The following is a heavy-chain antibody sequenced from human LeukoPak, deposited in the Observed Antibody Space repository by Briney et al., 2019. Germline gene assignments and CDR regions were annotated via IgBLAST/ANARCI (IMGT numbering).Heavy chain of an antibody. V-gene: IGHV1-69*05. J-gene: IGHJ5*02. CDR3: ARDCWRVSMYYYDSSGFGWFDP. Sequence: SVKVSCKAFGGTFSSYAISWVRQAPGQGLEWMGGIIPIFGTANYAQKFQGRVTITTDESTSTAYMELSSLRSEDTAVYYCARDCWRVSMYYYDSSGFGWFDPWGQGTLVTVSS. CDR2: IIPIFGTA. D-gene: IGHD3-22*01. CDR1: GGTFSSYA.